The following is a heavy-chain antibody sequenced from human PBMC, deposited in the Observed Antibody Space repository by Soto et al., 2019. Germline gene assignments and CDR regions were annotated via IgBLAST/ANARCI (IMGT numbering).Heavy chain of an antibody. CDR2: IGATDGST. V-gene: IGHV3-23*01. Sequence: PGGSLRLSCAASGFTFSPYAMSWVRQAPGKGLEWVSTIGATDGSTHYADSVKGRLTIYRDNSRSTLYLQMNGLRAEDTAVYYCAKEGSTFYAFFDYWGLGTLVTVSS. CDR3: AKEGSTFYAFFDY. CDR1: GFTFSPYA. D-gene: IGHD3-16*01. J-gene: IGHJ4*02.